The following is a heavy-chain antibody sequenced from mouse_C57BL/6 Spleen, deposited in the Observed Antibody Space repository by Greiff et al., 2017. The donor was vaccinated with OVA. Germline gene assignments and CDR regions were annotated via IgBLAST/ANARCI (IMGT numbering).Heavy chain of an antibody. D-gene: IGHD3-2*02. CDR2: INPNNGGT. Sequence: EVKLQQSGPELVKPGASVKMSCKASGYTFTDYNMHWVKQSHGKSLEWIGYINPNNGGTSYNQKFKGKATLTVNKSSSTAYMELRSLTSEDSAVYYCARAAQATFSPYFDYWGQGTTLTVSS. J-gene: IGHJ2*01. V-gene: IGHV1-22*01. CDR1: GYTFTDYN. CDR3: ARAAQATFSPYFDY.